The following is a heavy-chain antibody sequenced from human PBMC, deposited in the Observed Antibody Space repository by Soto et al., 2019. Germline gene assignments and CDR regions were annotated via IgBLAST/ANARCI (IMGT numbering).Heavy chain of an antibody. CDR1: GGSFSGYY. D-gene: IGHD4-17*01. CDR3: ARAGPTGYGDSYSYYMDV. Sequence: PSETLSLTCAVYGGSFSGYYWSWIRQPPGKGLEWIGEINHSGSTNYNPSLKSRVTISVDTSKNQFSLKLSSVTAADTAVYYCARAGPTGYGDSYSYYMDVWGKGATVTVSS. J-gene: IGHJ6*03. CDR2: INHSGST. V-gene: IGHV4-34*01.